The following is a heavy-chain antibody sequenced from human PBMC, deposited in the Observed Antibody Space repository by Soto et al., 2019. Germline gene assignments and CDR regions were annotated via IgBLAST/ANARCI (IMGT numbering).Heavy chain of an antibody. J-gene: IGHJ4*02. CDR1: GGSISSSSYY. Sequence: SETLSLTCTVSGGSISSSSYYWGWIRQPPGKGLEWIGSIYYSGSTYYNPSLKSRVTISVDTSKNQFSLKLSSVTAADTAVYYCARLPLRGSKSRQDYWGQGTLVTVSS. CDR3: ARLPLRGSKSRQDY. CDR2: IYYSGST. D-gene: IGHD5-12*01. V-gene: IGHV4-39*01.